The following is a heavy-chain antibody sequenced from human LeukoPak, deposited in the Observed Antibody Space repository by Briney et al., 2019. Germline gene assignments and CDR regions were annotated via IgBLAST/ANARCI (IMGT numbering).Heavy chain of an antibody. J-gene: IGHJ5*02. CDR3: ARGQYSSSSSWFDP. V-gene: IGHV1-8*01. CDR1: GYTFTSYD. D-gene: IGHD6-6*01. CDR2: MNPNSGNT. Sequence: ASVKVSCKASGYTFTSYDINWVRQATGQGLEWMGWMNPNSGNTGSAQKFQGRVTMTRNTSISTAYMELSSLRSEDTAVYYCARGQYSSSSSWFDPWGQGTLVTVSS.